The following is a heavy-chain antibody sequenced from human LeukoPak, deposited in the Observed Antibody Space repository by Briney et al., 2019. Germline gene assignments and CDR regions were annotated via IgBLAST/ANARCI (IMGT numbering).Heavy chain of an antibody. J-gene: IGHJ4*02. D-gene: IGHD2-2*02. V-gene: IGHV3-30*04. CDR3: AREYCSSTSCYTPDKDY. Sequence: PGGSLSLSCAASGCTFSSYAMNWVRQASGKGLEGVAVISYDGSNKYYADSVKGRFTISRDNSKNTLYLKMNSLKAEDTAVYYCAREYCSSTSCYTPDKDYWGQGTLVTVSS. CDR2: ISYDGSNK. CDR1: GCTFSSYA.